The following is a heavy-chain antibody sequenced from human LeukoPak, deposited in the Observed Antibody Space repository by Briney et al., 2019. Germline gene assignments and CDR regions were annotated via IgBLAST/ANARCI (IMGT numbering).Heavy chain of an antibody. J-gene: IGHJ2*01. V-gene: IGHV4-59*01. Sequence: SETLSLTCTVSGDSISSYYWSWIRQPPGKRLEWIGYIYYSGSTNYNPSLKSRLTISLDTSKNQFSLKLSSVTAADTAVYYCASWAPFKRYFDLWGRGTLVTVSS. D-gene: IGHD3-16*01. CDR3: ASWAPFKRYFDL. CDR2: IYYSGST. CDR1: GDSISSYY.